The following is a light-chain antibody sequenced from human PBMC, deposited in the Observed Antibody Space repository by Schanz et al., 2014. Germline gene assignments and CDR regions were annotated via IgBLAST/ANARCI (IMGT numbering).Light chain of an antibody. CDR2: AAS. CDR1: QRISSY. V-gene: IGKV1-39*01. CDR3: QQSASFSWT. Sequence: DVQMTQSPSSLSASVGDRVTITCRASQRISSYLNWYQQKPGKAPKFLIYAASSLQSGVPSRFSGSGSGTEFSLTSSSLQPEDFATYYCQQSASFSWTFGQGTKVEIK. J-gene: IGKJ1*01.